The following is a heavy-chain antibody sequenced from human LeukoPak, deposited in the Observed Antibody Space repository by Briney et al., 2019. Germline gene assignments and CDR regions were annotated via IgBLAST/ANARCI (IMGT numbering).Heavy chain of an antibody. CDR2: ISGSGDST. Sequence: PGGSLRLSCTASGFTFSTYAMSWVRQAPGKGLEWVSTISGSGDSTYYADSVKGRFTISRDNSKNTLYLQMNSLRAEDTAVYYCATRNNFEYWGQGTLVTVSS. J-gene: IGHJ4*02. CDR1: GFTFSTYA. V-gene: IGHV3-23*01. CDR3: ATRNNFEY.